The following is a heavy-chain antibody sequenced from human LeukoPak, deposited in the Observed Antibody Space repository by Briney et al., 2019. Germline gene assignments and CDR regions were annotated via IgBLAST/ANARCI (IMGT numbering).Heavy chain of an antibody. CDR2: IKEDGSEK. V-gene: IGHV3-7*01. Sequence: GGSLRLSCAASGFTFSRYWMSWVRQAPGKGPEWVANIKEDGSEKSCVDSVKGRFTISRDNAKNSLYLHMDSLGAADTAMYYCARNANWGQGTLVTVSS. CDR1: GFTFSRYW. D-gene: IGHD2-8*01. J-gene: IGHJ4*02. CDR3: ARNAN.